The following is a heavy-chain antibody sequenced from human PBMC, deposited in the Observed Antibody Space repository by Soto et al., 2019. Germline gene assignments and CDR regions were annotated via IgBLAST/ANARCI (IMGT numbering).Heavy chain of an antibody. CDR3: TSLAMDV. CDR1: GFSFSRFT. Sequence: EVQLAESGGGLVKPGASLRLSCVASGFSFSRFTMNWVRQAPGKGLEWVSSINAAGSSLYYVKSVKGRFTVSRDNAKNSLFLEMNSLRVEDTAMYYCTSLAMDVWGHGTTVTVSS. J-gene: IGHJ6*02. V-gene: IGHV3-21*01. CDR2: INAAGSSL.